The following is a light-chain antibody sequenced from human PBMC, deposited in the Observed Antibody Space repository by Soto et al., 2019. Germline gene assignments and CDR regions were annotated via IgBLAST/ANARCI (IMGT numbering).Light chain of an antibody. CDR1: QSVSSC. CDR2: GAS. Sequence: DIEMTQSPSTLSASVGDRVTITCRASQSVSSCLAWYQQKPGKAPRLLIYGASSSESGGPSGFSGSGSGTTFFIPISSLQPADFATYYCQQHNVYPRTFGQGTKVDNK. V-gene: IGKV1-5*03. J-gene: IGKJ1*01. CDR3: QQHNVYPRT.